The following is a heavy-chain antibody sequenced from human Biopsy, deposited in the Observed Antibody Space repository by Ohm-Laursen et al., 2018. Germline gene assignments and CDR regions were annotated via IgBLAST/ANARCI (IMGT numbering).Heavy chain of an antibody. J-gene: IGHJ4*02. D-gene: IGHD6-19*01. Sequence: SDTLSLTCTVSGDSLSSGPDNWSWVRQPPGQGLEYIGFIYSGGNTNYNPSLQNRVTMSVDTSKNQFSLKLSSVIAADMAVYYCARGRRTSGWPYFANWGQGTLVIVSS. CDR1: GDSLSSGPDN. V-gene: IGHV4-61*01. CDR2: IYSGGNT. CDR3: ARGRRTSGWPYFAN.